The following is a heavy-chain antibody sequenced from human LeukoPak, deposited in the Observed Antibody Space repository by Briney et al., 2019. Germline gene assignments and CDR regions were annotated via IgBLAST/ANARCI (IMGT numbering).Heavy chain of an antibody. J-gene: IGHJ6*02. CDR3: AKDGDSSGYYLYGMDV. CDR1: GFTFTNDW. CDR2: ISGSGGST. D-gene: IGHD3-22*01. Sequence: GGSLRLSCAASGFTFTNDWMNWVRQAPGKGLEWVSAISGSGGSTYYADSVKGRFTISRDNSKNTLYLQMNSLRAEDTAVYYCAKDGDSSGYYLYGMDVWGQGTTVTVSS. V-gene: IGHV3-23*01.